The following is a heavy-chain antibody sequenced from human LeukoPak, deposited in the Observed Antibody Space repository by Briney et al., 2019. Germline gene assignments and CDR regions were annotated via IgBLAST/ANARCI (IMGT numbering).Heavy chain of an antibody. V-gene: IGHV3-23*01. J-gene: IGHJ4*02. D-gene: IGHD3-16*01. CDR1: GFTFSSYA. Sequence: GGSLRLSCAASGFTFSSYAMSWVRQAPGKGLEWVSAPSGGGEYTYSADSVKGRFTISRDNSKNMLYLQMNSLRAEDTAVYYCATITYFDYIWGRFVSWGQGTLVTVSS. CDR2: PSGGGEYT. CDR3: ATITYFDYIWGRFVS.